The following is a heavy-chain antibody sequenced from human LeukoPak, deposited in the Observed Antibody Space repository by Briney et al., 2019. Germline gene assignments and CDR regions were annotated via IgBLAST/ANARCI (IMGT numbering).Heavy chain of an antibody. J-gene: IGHJ4*02. CDR3: AREATTHYFDY. CDR1: GGSFSGYY. CDR2: INHSGST. Sequence: SETLSLTCAVYGGSFSGYYWSWIRQPPGKGLEWIGEINHSGSTNYNPSLKSRVTISVDTSKNQFSLKLSSVTAADTAVYYCAREATTHYFDYWGQGTLVTVSS. D-gene: IGHD5-24*01. V-gene: IGHV4-34*01.